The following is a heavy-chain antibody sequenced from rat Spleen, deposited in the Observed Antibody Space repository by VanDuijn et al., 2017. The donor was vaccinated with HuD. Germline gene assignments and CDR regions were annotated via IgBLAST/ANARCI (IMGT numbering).Heavy chain of an antibody. D-gene: IGHD1-10*01. CDR2: MWSGGST. Sequence: QVQLMESGPGLVQPSETLSLTCTVSGFSLTSYNVHWVRQPPGKGLEWMGVMWSGGSTDYNSALKSRLSINRDTSKSQVFLKMNSLQTDDTAIYFCTYNNYYWGQGVMVTVSS. CDR1: GFSLTSYN. CDR3: TYNNYY. V-gene: IGHV2-45*01. J-gene: IGHJ2*01.